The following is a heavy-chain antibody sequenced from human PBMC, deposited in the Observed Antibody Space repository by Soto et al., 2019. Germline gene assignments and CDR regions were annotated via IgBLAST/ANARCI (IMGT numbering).Heavy chain of an antibody. V-gene: IGHV4-34*01. CDR1: GGSFSGYY. Sequence: PSETLSLTCAVYGGSFSGYYWSWIRQPPGKGLEWIGEINHSGSTNYNPSLKSRVTISVDTSKNQFSLKLSSATAADTAVYYCARGRRYYDSSGYYGSVSYFQHWGQGTLVTVSS. J-gene: IGHJ1*01. CDR2: INHSGST. D-gene: IGHD3-22*01. CDR3: ARGRRYYDSSGYYGSVSYFQH.